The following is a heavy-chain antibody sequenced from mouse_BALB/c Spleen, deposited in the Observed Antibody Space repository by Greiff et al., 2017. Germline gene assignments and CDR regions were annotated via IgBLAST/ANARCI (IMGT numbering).Heavy chain of an antibody. J-gene: IGHJ4*01. V-gene: IGHV1-15*01. D-gene: IGHD1-1*01. CDR2: IDPETGGT. CDR1: GFTFTDYE. Sequence: QVQLQQSGAELVRPGASVTLSCKASGFTFTDYEMHWVKQTPVHGLEWIGAIDPETGGTASNQKCKVKATLTADKSSSTAYMELSSLTSEDSAVYYCARRDYYGRAGDDAMDYWGQGTSVTVSS. CDR3: ARRDYYGRAGDDAMDY.